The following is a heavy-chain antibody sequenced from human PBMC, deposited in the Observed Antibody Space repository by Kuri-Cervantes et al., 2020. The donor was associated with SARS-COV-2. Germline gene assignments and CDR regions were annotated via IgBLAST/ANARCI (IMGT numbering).Heavy chain of an antibody. CDR1: GITFTSYA. CDR3: AREPWRADVSDSKRPVDY. Sequence: GEFLKISCAASGITFTSYAMNWVRQAPGKGLEWAAGIIHSGGNTDYAGSVRGCFTISRDNSKNVVYLQMNSLRLEDTANYYCAREPWRADVSDSKRPVDYWGQGNLVTVSS. J-gene: IGHJ4*02. CDR2: IIHSGGNT. V-gene: IGHV3-23*01. D-gene: IGHD2-21*02.